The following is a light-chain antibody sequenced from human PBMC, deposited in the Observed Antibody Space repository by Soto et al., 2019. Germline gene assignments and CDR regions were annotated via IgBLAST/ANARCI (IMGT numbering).Light chain of an antibody. CDR2: SSY. V-gene: IGLV1-40*01. J-gene: IGLJ1*01. CDR3: QSYDSSLSGYV. Sequence: QAVVTQPPSVSGAPGQRVTISCTGSSSNIGAGYDVHWFQQLPGTAPKLLIYSSYNRPSGVPDRFSASKSGTSASLAITGLQAEDEADFYCQSYDSSLSGYVFGTGTKLTVL. CDR1: SSNIGAGYD.